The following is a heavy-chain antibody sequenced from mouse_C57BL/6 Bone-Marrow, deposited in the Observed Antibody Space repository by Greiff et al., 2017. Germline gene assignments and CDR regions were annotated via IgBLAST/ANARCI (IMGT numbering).Heavy chain of an antibody. V-gene: IGHV1-61*01. CDR1: GYTFTSYW. Sequence: QVQLQQPGAELVRPGSSVKLSCKASGYTFTSYWMDWVKQRPGQGLEWIGNIYPSDSETHYNQKFKDKATLTVDKSSSTAYMQLSSLTSEDSAVYSCARPYGSSSAWFAYWGQGTLVTVSA. CDR3: ARPYGSSSAWFAY. D-gene: IGHD1-1*01. CDR2: IYPSDSET. J-gene: IGHJ3*01.